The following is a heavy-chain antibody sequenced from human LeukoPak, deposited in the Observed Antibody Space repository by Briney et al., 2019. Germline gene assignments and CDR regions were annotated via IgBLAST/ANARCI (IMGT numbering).Heavy chain of an antibody. CDR3: ARDRGRMVYAVWFDP. CDR2: IDTSGSA. V-gene: IGHV4-61*02. D-gene: IGHD2-8*01. CDR1: GGSISSGNYY. Sequence: PSQTLSLTCTVSGGSISSGNYYWSWIRQPAGKGLEWIGRIDTSGSATYNPSLKSRVTISIDTSKNQFSLKLGSVTAADTAVYYCARDRGRMVYAVWFDPWGQGTLVTVSS. J-gene: IGHJ5*02.